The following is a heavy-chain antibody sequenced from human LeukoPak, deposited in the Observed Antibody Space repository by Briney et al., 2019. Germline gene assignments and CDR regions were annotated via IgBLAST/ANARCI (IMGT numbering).Heavy chain of an antibody. CDR2: ISHSGST. CDR3: ARRGMEHTFYYYYYMDV. J-gene: IGHJ6*03. Sequence: SETLSLTCAVYGGSFSGYYWSWIRQPPGKGLEWIGEISHSGSTNYNPSLKSGVTISVDTSKNQFSLRLSSVTAADTAVYYCARRGMEHTFYYYYYMDVWGKGTTVTVSS. D-gene: IGHD1/OR15-1a*01. CDR1: GGSFSGYY. V-gene: IGHV4-34*01.